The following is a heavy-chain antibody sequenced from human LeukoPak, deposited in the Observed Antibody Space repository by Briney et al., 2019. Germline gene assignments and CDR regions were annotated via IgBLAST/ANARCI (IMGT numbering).Heavy chain of an antibody. J-gene: IGHJ4*02. CDR3: ARDASSSSGGGFDY. CDR2: IYTSGST. D-gene: IGHD6-6*01. Sequence: SETLSLTCTVSGGSISSGSYYWSWIRQPAGKGLEWIGRIYTSGSTNYNPSLKSRVTISVDTSKNQFSLKLSSVTAADTAVYYCARDASSSSGGGFDYWGQGTLVTVSS. V-gene: IGHV4-61*02. CDR1: GGSISSGSYY.